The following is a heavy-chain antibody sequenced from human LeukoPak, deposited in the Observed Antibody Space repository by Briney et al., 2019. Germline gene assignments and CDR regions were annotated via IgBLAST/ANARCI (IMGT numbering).Heavy chain of an antibody. Sequence: GGSLRLSCAACGFPFANTWMQWVRPAPGEGRVWVSLIDNDGRTTHYAHSVKGRFTISRDNAKNTVYLQMNSLRAEDTAVYYCAIGGTYGSGSWGQGTLVTVSS. J-gene: IGHJ4*02. CDR1: GFPFANTW. D-gene: IGHD3-10*01. V-gene: IGHV3-74*01. CDR2: IDNDGRTT. CDR3: AIGGTYGSGS.